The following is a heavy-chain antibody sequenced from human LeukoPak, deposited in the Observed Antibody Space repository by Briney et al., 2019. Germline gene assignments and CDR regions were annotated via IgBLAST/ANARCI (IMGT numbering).Heavy chain of an antibody. J-gene: IGHJ4*02. D-gene: IGHD3-9*01. Sequence: SETLSVTCTVSGGCISSSTFYWGWIRQPPGKGLEWIGTIYYSGSTFYNPSLKSRVTVSVDTSKNQFSLKLSSVTAADTAVYYCARSKDILTGYCFDYWGQGTLVTVSS. CDR3: ARSKDILTGYCFDY. CDR2: IYYSGST. V-gene: IGHV4-39*07. CDR1: GGCISSSTFY.